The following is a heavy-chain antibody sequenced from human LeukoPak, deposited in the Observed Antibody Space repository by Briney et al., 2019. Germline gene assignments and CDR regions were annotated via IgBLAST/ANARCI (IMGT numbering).Heavy chain of an antibody. Sequence: SGPTLVKPTQTLTLTCTFSGFSLSTSGVGVGWVRQPPGKALEWLALIYWNDDKRYSPSLKSRLTITKDTSKNQVVLTMTNMDPVDTATYYCAHRMATISGDAFDIWGQGTMVTVSS. D-gene: IGHD5-24*01. CDR3: AHRMATISGDAFDI. CDR1: GFSLSTSGVG. V-gene: IGHV2-5*01. CDR2: IYWNDDK. J-gene: IGHJ3*02.